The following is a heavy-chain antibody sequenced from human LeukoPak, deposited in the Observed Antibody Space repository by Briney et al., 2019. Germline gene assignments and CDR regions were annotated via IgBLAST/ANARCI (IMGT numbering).Heavy chain of an antibody. V-gene: IGHV3-30*02. CDR3: EKGDGWESYYYYYYMDV. CDR1: GFTFSSYS. D-gene: IGHD1-26*01. CDR2: TRYDGSNK. J-gene: IGHJ6*03. Sequence: GGSLRLSCAASGFTFSSYSMNWVRQAPGKGLEWVAFTRYDGSNKYYADSVKGRFTISRDNSKNTLYLKMNSLRAEDPAVYYCEKGDGWESYYYYYYMDVWGKGTTVTISS.